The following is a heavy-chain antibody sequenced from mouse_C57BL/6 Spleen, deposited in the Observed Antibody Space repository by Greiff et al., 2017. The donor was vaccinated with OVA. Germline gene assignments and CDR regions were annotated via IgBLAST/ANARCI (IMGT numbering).Heavy chain of an antibody. CDR3: ARPYYDYDWYFDV. Sequence: QVQLQQSGTELVKPGASVKLSCKASGYTFTSYWMHWVKQRPGQGLEWIGNINPSNGGTTYNEKFKSKAPLTVDKSSSTAYMQLSSLTSEDSAVYYCARPYYDYDWYFDVWGTGTTVTVSS. V-gene: IGHV1-53*01. J-gene: IGHJ1*03. D-gene: IGHD2-4*01. CDR1: GYTFTSYW. CDR2: INPSNGGT.